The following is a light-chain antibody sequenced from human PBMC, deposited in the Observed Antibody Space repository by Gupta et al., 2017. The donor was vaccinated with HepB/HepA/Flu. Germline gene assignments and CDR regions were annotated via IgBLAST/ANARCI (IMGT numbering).Light chain of an antibody. CDR3: CSYARFNTYV. V-gene: IGLV2-18*02. J-gene: IGLJ1*01. Sequence: QSALTQPPSMSGSPGQSVTTSCTGSSNDVGAYNRVSWYQQSPGSAPKLIIFDVNYRPSGVPDRFSGSKSGNTASLTISGLQTEDEADYYCCSYARFNTYVFGTGTKVTVL. CDR2: DVN. CDR1: SNDVGAYNR.